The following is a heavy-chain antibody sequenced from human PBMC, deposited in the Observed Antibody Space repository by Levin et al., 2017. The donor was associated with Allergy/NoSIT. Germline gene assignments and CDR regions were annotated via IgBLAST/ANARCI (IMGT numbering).Heavy chain of an antibody. CDR3: ARDGGGVLANYYYGMDV. CDR1: GFTFSSYG. J-gene: IGHJ6*02. V-gene: IGHV3-33*01. CDR2: IWYDGSNK. Sequence: GGSLRLSCAASGFTFSSYGMHWVRQAPGKGLEWVAVIWYDGSNKYYADSVKGRFTISRDNSKNTLYLQMNSLRAEDTAVYYCARDGGGVLANYYYGMDVWGQGTTVTVSS. D-gene: IGHD2-21*01.